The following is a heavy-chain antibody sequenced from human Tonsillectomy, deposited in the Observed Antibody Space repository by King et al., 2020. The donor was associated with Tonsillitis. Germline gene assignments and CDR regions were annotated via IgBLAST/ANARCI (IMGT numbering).Heavy chain of an antibody. CDR3: AKQTGYTYGYSHFDY. J-gene: IGHJ4*02. Sequence: VQLVESGGGLVQPGGSLRRSFAASGFTYSYYAMNWVRPAPGKGQEWVSAMSGRGDRTFYADSVKGRFTISRDNSKNTLYLQMESLRAEDTAVYFCAKQTGYTYGYSHFDYWGQGTLVTVAS. CDR2: MSGRGDRT. CDR1: GFTYSYYA. D-gene: IGHD5-18*01. V-gene: IGHV3-23*04.